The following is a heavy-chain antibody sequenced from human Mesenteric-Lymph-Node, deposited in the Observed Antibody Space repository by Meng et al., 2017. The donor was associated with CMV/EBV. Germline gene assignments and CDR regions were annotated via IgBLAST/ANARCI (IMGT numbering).Heavy chain of an antibody. CDR1: GFTFNTHA. J-gene: IGHJ6*02. CDR2: IYTGGST. CDR3: AKELYTGTFLYGMDV. V-gene: IGHV3-23*03. Sequence: GESLKISCVASGFTFNTHAMNWVRQAPGKGLEWVSLIYTGGSTYYADSVKGRFTISRDNSKNTLYLQMNSLRAEDTALYYCAKELYTGTFLYGMDVWGQGTTVTVSS. D-gene: IGHD1-26*01.